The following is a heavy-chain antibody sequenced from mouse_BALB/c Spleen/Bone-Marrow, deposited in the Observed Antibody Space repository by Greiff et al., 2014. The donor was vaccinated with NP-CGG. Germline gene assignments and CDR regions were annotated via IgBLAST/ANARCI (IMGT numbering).Heavy chain of an antibody. CDR2: IDPANGNT. Sequence: EVKLQESGAELVKPGASVKLSCTASGFNIKDTYMHWVKQRPEQGLEWIGRIDPANGNTKYDPKFQGKATITADTSSNTAYLQPSSLTSEDTAVYYCATYYYGSSWGFAYWGQGTLVTVSA. CDR3: ATYYYGSSWGFAY. D-gene: IGHD1-1*01. J-gene: IGHJ3*01. V-gene: IGHV14-3*02. CDR1: GFNIKDTY.